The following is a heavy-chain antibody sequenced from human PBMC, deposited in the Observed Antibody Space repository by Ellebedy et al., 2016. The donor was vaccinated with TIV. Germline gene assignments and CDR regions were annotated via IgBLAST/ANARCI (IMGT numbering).Heavy chain of an antibody. V-gene: IGHV3-30-3*01. CDR1: GFSFRTYA. Sequence: GESLKISCAVSGFSFRTYAMHWVRQAPGKGLEWVAVISYDGSNKYYADSVKGRFTISRDNAKNSLYLQMNSLRAEDTAVYYCAGSGSYHLFLFDYWGQGTLVTVSS. D-gene: IGHD1-26*01. J-gene: IGHJ4*02. CDR2: ISYDGSNK. CDR3: AGSGSYHLFLFDY.